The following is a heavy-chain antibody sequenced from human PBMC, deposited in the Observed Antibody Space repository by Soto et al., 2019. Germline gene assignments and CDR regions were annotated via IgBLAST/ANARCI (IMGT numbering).Heavy chain of an antibody. J-gene: IGHJ2*01. CDR1: GGSFSGYY. CDR3: ARESHDILTGPPWVWYFDL. D-gene: IGHD3-9*01. Sequence: QVQLQQWGAGPLRPLETLSLTCGVSGGSFSGYYWAWTRQSPGKWLEWIGEINDRGSINYNPSLKSRVSISVDTSKNHYSLNLRSVTAADTAVYYCARESHDILTGPPWVWYFDLWGRGTLVTVSS. V-gene: IGHV4-34*01. CDR2: INDRGSI.